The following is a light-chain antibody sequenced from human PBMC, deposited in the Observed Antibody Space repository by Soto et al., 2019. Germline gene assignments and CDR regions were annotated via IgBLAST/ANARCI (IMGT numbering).Light chain of an antibody. CDR3: QQSDDLPT. CDR1: QDINNF. CDR2: DAS. Sequence: DIQMTQSASSLSASVGDRVTITCQASQDINNFVNWYQQKPGKAPKLLIYDASTLKTGVPSRFSGSGSGTDFRFTISSLQPEDFATYYCQQSDDLPTFGQGTRLEIK. J-gene: IGKJ5*01. V-gene: IGKV1-33*01.